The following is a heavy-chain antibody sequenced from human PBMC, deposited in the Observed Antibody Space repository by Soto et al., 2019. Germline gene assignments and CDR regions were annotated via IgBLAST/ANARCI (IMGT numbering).Heavy chain of an antibody. J-gene: IGHJ6*03. CDR2: IYDSGTT. CDR1: GGSISGYY. D-gene: IGHD2-2*01. Sequence: QVQLQESGPGLVKPSETLSLSCTVSGGSISGYYWNWIRQPTGKGLEWIAYIYDSGTTNYNPSLKSRITILRDPSRKQVSLKLSSVTAADTAVYYCARFWRYQLPAHAYYTIAVWGKGTTVTVSS. CDR3: ARFWRYQLPAHAYYTIAV. V-gene: IGHV4-59*01.